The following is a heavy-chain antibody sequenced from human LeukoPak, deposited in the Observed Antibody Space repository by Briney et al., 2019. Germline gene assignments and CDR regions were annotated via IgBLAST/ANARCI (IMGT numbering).Heavy chain of an antibody. J-gene: IGHJ4*02. Sequence: GGSLRLSCAASGLTFSSYWMSWVRQAPGKGLEWVANIKQDGSEKYYVHSVKGRFTISRDNAKNSLYLQMNSLRAEDTAVYYCARWGGGFDYWGQGTLVTVSS. CDR3: ARWGGGFDY. CDR2: IKQDGSEK. CDR1: GLTFSSYW. V-gene: IGHV3-7*04. D-gene: IGHD3-16*01.